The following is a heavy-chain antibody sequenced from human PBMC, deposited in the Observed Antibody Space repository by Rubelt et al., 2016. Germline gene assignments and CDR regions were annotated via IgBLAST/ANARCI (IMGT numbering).Heavy chain of an antibody. Sequence: QVQLQESGPGLVKPSETLSLTCTVSGYSINNGYYWGWIRQPPGKGLEWIASFFHDGSTKYNPSVKSRVTISKDGSKDQFSLHLSSVTAADTAVYYCARPTGASSASGSFVVWGQGTLVTVSS. CDR2: FFHDGST. CDR1: GYSINNGYY. D-gene: IGHD3-10*01. J-gene: IGHJ4*02. CDR3: ARPTGASSASGSFVV. V-gene: IGHV4-38-2*02.